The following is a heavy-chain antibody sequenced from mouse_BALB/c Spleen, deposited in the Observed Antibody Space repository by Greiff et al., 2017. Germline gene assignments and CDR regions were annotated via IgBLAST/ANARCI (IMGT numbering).Heavy chain of an antibody. Sequence: VKLMESGPGLVAPSQSLSITCTVSGFSLTSYGVHWVRQPPGKGLEWLGVIWAGGSTNYNSALMSRLSISKDNSKSQVFLKMNSLQTDDTAMYYCARGYYRYDGAMDYWGQGTSVTVSS. CDR1: GFSLTSYG. J-gene: IGHJ4*01. D-gene: IGHD2-14*01. CDR3: ARGYYRYDGAMDY. CDR2: IWAGGST. V-gene: IGHV2-9*02.